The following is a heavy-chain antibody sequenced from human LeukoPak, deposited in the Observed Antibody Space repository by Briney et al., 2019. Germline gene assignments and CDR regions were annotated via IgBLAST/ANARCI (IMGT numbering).Heavy chain of an antibody. V-gene: IGHV1-69*13. CDR1: GGTFSIYA. Sequence: SVKVSCKASGGTFSIYAISWVRQAPGQGLEWMGGIIPIFGSANYAQKFQGRVSITADESTTTAYMELSSLRSEDTAVYYCARGDPSDAWFDPWGQGTLVTVSS. CDR2: IIPIFGSA. CDR3: ARGDPSDAWFDP. J-gene: IGHJ5*02.